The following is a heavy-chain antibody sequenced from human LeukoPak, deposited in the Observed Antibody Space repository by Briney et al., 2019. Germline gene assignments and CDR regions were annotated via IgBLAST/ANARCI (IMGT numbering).Heavy chain of an antibody. CDR2: ISAYNADT. D-gene: IGHD4-23*01. CDR3: VRDLRGTVAYFDY. Sequence: ASVKVSCKASGYTFASYGISWVRQAPGQGLEWMGWISAYNADTNYAPKLQGRVTVTTDTSTSTAYMELRSLRSDDTAVYYCVRDLRGTVAYFDYWGQGTLVTVSS. V-gene: IGHV1-18*01. CDR1: GYTFASYG. J-gene: IGHJ4*02.